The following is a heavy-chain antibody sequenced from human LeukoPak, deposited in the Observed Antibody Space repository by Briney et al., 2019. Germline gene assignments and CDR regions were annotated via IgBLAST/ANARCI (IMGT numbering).Heavy chain of an antibody. CDR1: GFTFSSYA. D-gene: IGHD5-24*01. Sequence: GGSLRLSCAASGFTFSSYAMHWVRQAPGKGLEWVAVISYDGSNKYYADSVKGRFTISRDNSKNTLYLRMNSLRAEDTAVYYCAKEATGRLPRYYYYYYMDVWGKGTTVTVSS. V-gene: IGHV3-30*04. CDR2: ISYDGSNK. J-gene: IGHJ6*03. CDR3: AKEATGRLPRYYYYYYMDV.